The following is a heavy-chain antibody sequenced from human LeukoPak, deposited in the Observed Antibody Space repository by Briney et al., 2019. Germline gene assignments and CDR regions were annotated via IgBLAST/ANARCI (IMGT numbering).Heavy chain of an antibody. J-gene: IGHJ4*02. D-gene: IGHD5-18*01. CDR3: AKDRAGFTDTADY. Sequence: ASVKVSCKASGYTFTSYGISWDRQAPGKGLEWVSAVSGSGGSTYYADSVKGRFTISRDNSKNTLYLQMNSLRAEDTAVYYCAKDRAGFTDTADYWGQGTLVTVSS. CDR1: GYTFTSYG. V-gene: IGHV3-23*01. CDR2: VSGSGGST.